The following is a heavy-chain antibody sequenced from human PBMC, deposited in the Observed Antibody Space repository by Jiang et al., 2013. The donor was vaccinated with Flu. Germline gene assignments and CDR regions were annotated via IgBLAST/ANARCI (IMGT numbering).Heavy chain of an antibody. Sequence: TCAVYGGSFSGYYWSWIRQPPGKGLEWIGEINHSGSTNYNPSLKSRVTISVDTSKNQFSLKLSSVTAADTAVYYCARVVTSHRGRSYYYYYYGMDVWGQGTTVTVSS. CDR2: INHSGST. CDR1: GGSFSGYY. D-gene: IGHD3-16*02. CDR3: ARVVTSHRGRSYYYYYYGMDV. J-gene: IGHJ6*02. V-gene: IGHV4-34*01.